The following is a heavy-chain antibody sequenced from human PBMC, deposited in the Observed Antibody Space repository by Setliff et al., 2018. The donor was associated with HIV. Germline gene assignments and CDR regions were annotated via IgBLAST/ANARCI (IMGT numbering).Heavy chain of an antibody. D-gene: IGHD3-22*01. J-gene: IGHJ5*02. CDR3: VRHVDSDTSGHPDWFDP. CDR2: LYYSGEI. Sequence: GKGLEWIGTLYYSGEIRYNPSLKSRVTISVDTSKNQFSLNLNSVTAADTAVYYCVRHVDSDTSGHPDWFDPWGQGTLVTVSS. V-gene: IGHV4-39*01.